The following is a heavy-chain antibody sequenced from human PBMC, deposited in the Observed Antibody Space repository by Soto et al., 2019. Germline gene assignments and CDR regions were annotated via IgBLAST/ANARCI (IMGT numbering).Heavy chain of an antibody. CDR2: ISPMFGAA. CDR1: GGTFNTYA. J-gene: IGHJ4*02. D-gene: IGHD3-10*01. Sequence: QVQLVQSGAEMKKPGSSVKVSCQSSGGTFNTYAMNWVRQAPGQGPEWMGDISPMFGAANYAPKFQGRVTIAADESTGTSYMQLGSGTSEDTALYFCAREVQVHAPAFVYWGQGTLVTVSS. CDR3: AREVQVHAPAFVY. V-gene: IGHV1-69*19.